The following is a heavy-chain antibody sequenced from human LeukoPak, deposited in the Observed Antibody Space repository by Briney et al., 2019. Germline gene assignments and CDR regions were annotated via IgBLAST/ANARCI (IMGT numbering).Heavy chain of an antibody. J-gene: IGHJ6*03. CDR1: GYTFTSYG. CDR3: ARAPRTIFGVVYYYYYYMDV. CDR2: MNPNSGNT. V-gene: IGHV1-8*03. Sequence: ASVKVSCKASGYTFTSYGISWVRQAPGQGLEWMGWMNPNSGNTGYAQKFQGRVTITRNTSISTAYMELSSLRSEDTAVYYCARAPRTIFGVVYYYYYYMDVWGKGTTVTVSS. D-gene: IGHD3-3*01.